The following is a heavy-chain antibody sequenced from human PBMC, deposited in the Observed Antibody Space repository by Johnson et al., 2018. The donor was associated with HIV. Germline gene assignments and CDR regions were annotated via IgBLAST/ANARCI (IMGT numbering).Heavy chain of an antibody. D-gene: IGHD1-7*01. CDR2: ISCSGGST. J-gene: IGHJ3*02. V-gene: IGHV3-NL1*01. CDR3: ARRGNYLADAFDI. Sequence: QVQLVESGGGVVQPGGSPRPSCAASGFTSSSYGMHWVRQAPGQGLEWVSAISCSGGSTFYSDTIKCRFTISRDNSKSTLYLQMNSLQAEDTAVYYCARRGNYLADAFDIWGQGTMVTVSS. CDR1: GFTSSSYG.